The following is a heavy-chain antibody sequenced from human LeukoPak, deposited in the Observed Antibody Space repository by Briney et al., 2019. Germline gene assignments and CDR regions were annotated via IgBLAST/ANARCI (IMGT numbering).Heavy chain of an antibody. V-gene: IGHV3-7*01. J-gene: IGHJ6*04. D-gene: IGHD3-10*02. CDR1: GFTFSSYW. CDR2: IKEDGSEK. Sequence: QTGGSLRLSCAVSGFTFSSYWMTWVRQAPGKGLEWVANIKEDGSEKNYMDSVKGRFTISRDNAKNSLDLQMNSLRAEDTAVYYCAELGITMIGGVWGKGTTVTISS. CDR3: AELGITMIGGV.